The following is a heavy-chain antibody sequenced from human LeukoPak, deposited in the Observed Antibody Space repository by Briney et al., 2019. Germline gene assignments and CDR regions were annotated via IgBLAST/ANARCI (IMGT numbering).Heavy chain of an antibody. CDR1: GYTFTSYY. D-gene: IGHD6-6*01. CDR3: ARGWPPISSSSGPLFKNWFDP. Sequence: GASVKVSCKASGYTFTSYYMHWVRQAPGQGLEWMGIINPSGGSTSYAQKFQGRVTMTRDTSTSTVYMELSSLRSEDTAVYYCARGWPPISSSSGPLFKNWFDPWGQGTLVTVSS. V-gene: IGHV1-46*01. J-gene: IGHJ5*02. CDR2: INPSGGST.